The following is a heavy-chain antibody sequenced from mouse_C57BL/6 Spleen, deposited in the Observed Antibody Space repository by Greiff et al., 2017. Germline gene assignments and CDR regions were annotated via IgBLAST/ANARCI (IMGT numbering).Heavy chain of an antibody. Sequence: EVQLQQSGPELVKPGASVKISCKASGYSFTGYYMNWVKQSPEKSLEWIGEINPSTGGTTYNQKFKAKATLTVDKSSSTAYMKLKGLTSEDSAVYYGAKGGYSPMDYWVQGTSVTVSS. V-gene: IGHV1-42*01. CDR1: GYSFTGYY. D-gene: IGHD2-12*01. CDR3: AKGGYSPMDY. J-gene: IGHJ4*01. CDR2: INPSTGGT.